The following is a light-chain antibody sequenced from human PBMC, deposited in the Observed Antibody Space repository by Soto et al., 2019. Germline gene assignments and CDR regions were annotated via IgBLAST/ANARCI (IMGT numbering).Light chain of an antibody. V-gene: IGKV1-9*01. Sequence: DIQLIQSPSFLSASVGDRVTITCRASQGISSYLAWYQQKPGKAPKLLIYAASTLQSGVPSIFSGSGSGTEFTLTISSLQPEDFATYYWQQLNSYPLTLGVGTKVEIK. J-gene: IGKJ4*01. CDR2: AAS. CDR3: QQLNSYPLT. CDR1: QGISSY.